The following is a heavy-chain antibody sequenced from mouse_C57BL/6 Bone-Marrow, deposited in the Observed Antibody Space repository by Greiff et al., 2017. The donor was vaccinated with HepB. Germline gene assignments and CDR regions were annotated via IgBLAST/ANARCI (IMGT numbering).Heavy chain of an antibody. CDR3: ARSPYYGSSYWYFDV. CDR2: INPSNGGT. V-gene: IGHV1-53*01. J-gene: IGHJ1*03. D-gene: IGHD1-1*01. Sequence: QVQLQQPGTELVKPGASVKLSCKASGYTFTSYWMHWVKQRPGQGLEWIGNINPSNGGTNYNEKFKSKATLTVDKSSSTAYMQLSSLTSEDSAVYYCARSPYYGSSYWYFDVWGTGTTVAVSS. CDR1: GYTFTSYW.